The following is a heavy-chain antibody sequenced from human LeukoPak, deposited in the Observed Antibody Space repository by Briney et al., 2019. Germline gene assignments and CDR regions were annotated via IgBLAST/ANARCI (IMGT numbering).Heavy chain of an antibody. CDR3: ARAPGSLYGDYWYFDL. J-gene: IGHJ2*01. V-gene: IGHV4-61*05. D-gene: IGHD4-17*01. CDR2: IYYSGST. Sequence: SETLSLTCTVSGGSISSSSYYWGWIRQPPGKGLQWIGYIYYSGSTNYSPSLKSRVTISVDTSKNQFSLKLSSVTAADTAVYYCARAPGSLYGDYWYFDLWGRGTLVTVSS. CDR1: GGSISSSSYY.